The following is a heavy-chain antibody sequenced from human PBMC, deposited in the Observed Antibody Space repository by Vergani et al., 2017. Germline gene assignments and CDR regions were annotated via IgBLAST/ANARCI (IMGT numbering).Heavy chain of an antibody. CDR3: ARHSTVEWLVKLGSIDP. J-gene: IGHJ5*02. CDR1: GASIRSSNYY. CDR2: IYYSGST. Sequence: QVQLQESGPGLVKPSQTLSLPCTVSGASIRSSNYYWGWIRQPPGKGLEWIASIYYSGSTYYNPSLKSRVHISVDTSKNQFSLKLSSVTAADTAVYFCARHSTVEWLVKLGSIDPWGQGILVTVSS. D-gene: IGHD6-19*01. V-gene: IGHV4-39*01.